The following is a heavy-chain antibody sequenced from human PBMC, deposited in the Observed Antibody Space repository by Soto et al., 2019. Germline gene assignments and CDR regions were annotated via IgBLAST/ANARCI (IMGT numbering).Heavy chain of an antibody. Sequence: SETLSLTCTVSGGSISSYYWSWIRQPPGKGLEWIGYIYYSGSTNYNPSLKSRVTISVDTSKNQFSLKLSSVTAADTAVYYCARLGNWFDPWGQGTLVTVSS. CDR2: IYYSGST. CDR1: GGSISSYY. J-gene: IGHJ5*02. CDR3: ARLGNWFDP. V-gene: IGHV4-59*08.